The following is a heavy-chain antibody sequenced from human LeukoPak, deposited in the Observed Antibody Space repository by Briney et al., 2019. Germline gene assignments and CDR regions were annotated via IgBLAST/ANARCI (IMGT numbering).Heavy chain of an antibody. CDR2: IKQDGSEK. CDR3: ARDLILAVAGTGVYYYYGMDV. V-gene: IGHV3-7*01. D-gene: IGHD6-19*01. CDR1: GFSFRNYA. J-gene: IGHJ6*02. Sequence: GGSLRLSCVASGFSFRNYAIHWVRQAPGKGLEWVANIKQDGSEKYYVDSVKGRFTIPRDNAKNSLYLQMNSLRAEDTAVYYCARDLILAVAGTGVYYYYGMDVWGQGTTVTVSS.